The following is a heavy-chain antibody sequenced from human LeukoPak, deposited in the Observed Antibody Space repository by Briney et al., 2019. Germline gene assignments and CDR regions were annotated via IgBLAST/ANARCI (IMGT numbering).Heavy chain of an antibody. Sequence: GGSLRLSCAASGLTFSSYWMSWVRQAPGEGRGCVANIKQDGSEKHYVDSVKGRFTISRDNAKNSMYLQMNRLRAEEPAVYYCARAYSRGDYCGQGTLVSVSS. CDR1: GLTFSSYW. J-gene: IGHJ4*02. D-gene: IGHD2-15*01. CDR3: ARAYSRGDY. V-gene: IGHV3-7*01. CDR2: IKQDGSEK.